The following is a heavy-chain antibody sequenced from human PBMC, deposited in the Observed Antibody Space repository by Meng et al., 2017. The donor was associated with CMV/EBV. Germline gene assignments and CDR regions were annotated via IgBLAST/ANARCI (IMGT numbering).Heavy chain of an antibody. CDR2: IYSGGST. CDR1: GFTVSSYY. J-gene: IGHJ4*02. V-gene: IGHV3-53*01. D-gene: IGHD1-14*01. Sequence: GESLKISCAASGFTVSSYYMSWVRQAPGKGLEWVSVIYSGGSTYYADSVKGRFTISRDNSKNTLYLQMNSLRAEYTAVYYCARNVTHWGQGTLVTVSS. CDR3: ARNVTH.